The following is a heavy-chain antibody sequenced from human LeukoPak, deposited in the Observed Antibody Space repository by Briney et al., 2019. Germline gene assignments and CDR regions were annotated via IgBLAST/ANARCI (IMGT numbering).Heavy chain of an antibody. CDR3: AKDKWGTNILVFDY. J-gene: IGHJ4*02. Sequence: PGGSLRLSCAASGFTFSNYAMSWVRQAPGKGLEWVSGISGSGITTYNADSVKGRFTISRDNSKNTLYLQMNSLRAEDTAVYYCAKDKWGTNILVFDYWGQGTLVTVSS. CDR2: ISGSGITT. V-gene: IGHV3-23*01. D-gene: IGHD7-27*01. CDR1: GFTFSNYA.